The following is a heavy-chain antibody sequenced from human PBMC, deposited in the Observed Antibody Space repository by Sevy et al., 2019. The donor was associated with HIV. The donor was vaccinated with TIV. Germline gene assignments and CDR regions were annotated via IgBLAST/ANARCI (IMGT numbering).Heavy chain of an antibody. CDR2: ISYDGNNK. D-gene: IGHD3-22*01. CDR1: GFTFSTYA. J-gene: IGHJ4*02. V-gene: IGHV3-30*04. Sequence: GGSLRVSCTASGFTFSTYAMYWVRQAPGKGLEWVAVISYDGNNKDYADSVKGRFTVSRDNSKNTLYLQMNSLRAEDTAVYYCASHYYDSTGYYYPLDYWGQGTLVTVSS. CDR3: ASHYYDSTGYYYPLDY.